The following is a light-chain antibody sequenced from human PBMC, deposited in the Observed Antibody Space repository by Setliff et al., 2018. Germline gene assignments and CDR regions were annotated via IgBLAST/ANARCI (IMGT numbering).Light chain of an antibody. J-gene: IGLJ1*01. V-gene: IGLV1-44*01. CDR1: SSNIGSNT. Sequence: QSVLTQPPSASGTPGQRVTISCSGSSSNIGSNTVNWYQQLPGTAPKLLIYRNNQRPSGVPDRFSGSKSGTSASLAITGLQAEDEADYYCQSYDNSLISYVFGPGTKVTVL. CDR3: QSYDNSLISYV. CDR2: RNN.